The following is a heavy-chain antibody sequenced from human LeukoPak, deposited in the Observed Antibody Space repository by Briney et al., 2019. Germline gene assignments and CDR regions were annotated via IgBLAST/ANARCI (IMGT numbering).Heavy chain of an antibody. Sequence: ASVKVSCKAPGYTFTSYAMNWVRQAPGQGLEWMGWINPNSGGTNYAQKFQGRVTMTRDTSISTAYMELSRLRSDDTAVYYCARNVEMATGWFDPWGQGTLVTVSS. CDR2: INPNSGGT. J-gene: IGHJ5*02. V-gene: IGHV1-2*02. CDR3: ARNVEMATGWFDP. CDR1: GYTFTSYA. D-gene: IGHD5-24*01.